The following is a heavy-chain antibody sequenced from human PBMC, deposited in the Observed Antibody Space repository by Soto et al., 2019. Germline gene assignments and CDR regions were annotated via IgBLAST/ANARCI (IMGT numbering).Heavy chain of an antibody. CDR2: IYTDGGT. Sequence: EVELVETGGGLIQPGGSLRLSCAASGFTVSSNSMSWVRQAPGKGLEWVSLIYTDGGTYYGDSEKGRFTISRDTSKNTLSLQMTSLRADDTAVYYCARDNSMLGAPFHYWGQGTLVTVSS. CDR1: GFTVSSNS. CDR3: ARDNSMLGAPFHY. J-gene: IGHJ4*02. D-gene: IGHD3-16*01. V-gene: IGHV3-53*02.